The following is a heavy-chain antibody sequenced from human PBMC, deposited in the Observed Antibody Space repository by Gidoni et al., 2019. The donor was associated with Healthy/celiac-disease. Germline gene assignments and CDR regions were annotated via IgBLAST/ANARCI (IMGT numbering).Heavy chain of an antibody. Sequence: EVQLVQSVAEVKKPGESLKISCNGFCYSFTSYWIGWVRQMPGKGLEWMGIIYPGDSDTRYSPSFQGKVTISTDKTISDAYLQWSSLKASDTAMYYCARAVESHFDYWGQGTLVTVSS. D-gene: IGHD1-1*01. CDR2: IYPGDSDT. V-gene: IGHV5-51*01. J-gene: IGHJ4*02. CDR1: CYSFTSYW. CDR3: ARAVESHFDY.